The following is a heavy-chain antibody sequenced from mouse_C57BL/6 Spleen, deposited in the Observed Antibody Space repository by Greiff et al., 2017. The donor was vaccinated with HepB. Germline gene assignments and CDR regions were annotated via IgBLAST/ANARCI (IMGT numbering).Heavy chain of an antibody. CDR1: GYTFTDYE. CDR3: TREFYYGYDGTWFAY. Sequence: VQLVESGAELVRPGASVTLSCKASGYTFTDYEMHWVKQTPVHGLEWIGAIDPETGGTAYNQKFKGKAILTADKSSSTAYMELRSLTSEDSAVYYCTREFYYGYDGTWFAYWGQGTLVTVSA. D-gene: IGHD2-2*01. V-gene: IGHV1-15*01. CDR2: IDPETGGT. J-gene: IGHJ3*01.